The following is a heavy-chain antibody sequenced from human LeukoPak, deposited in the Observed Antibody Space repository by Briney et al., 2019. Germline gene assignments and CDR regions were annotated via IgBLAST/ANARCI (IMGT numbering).Heavy chain of an antibody. CDR1: GFTFSSYE. Sequence: GGSLRLSCAASGFTFSSYEMNWVRQAPGKGLEWVSYISSSGSTIYYADSVKGRFTISRDNAKNSLYLQMNSLRAEDAAVYYCAREGFTLDYWGQGTLVTVSS. J-gene: IGHJ4*02. CDR3: AREGFTLDY. CDR2: ISSSGSTI. V-gene: IGHV3-48*03.